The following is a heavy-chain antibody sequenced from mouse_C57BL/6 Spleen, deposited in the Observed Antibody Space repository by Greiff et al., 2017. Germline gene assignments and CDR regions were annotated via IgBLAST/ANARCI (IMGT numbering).Heavy chain of an antibody. CDR1: GYTFTSYW. D-gene: IGHD3-1*01. J-gene: IGHJ4*01. CDR2: IYPGSGST. CDR3: ARLGYPYAMDY. Sequence: QVQLKQPGAELVKPGASVKMSCKASGYTFTSYWITWVKQRPGQGLEWIGDIYPGSGSTNYNEKFKSKATLTVDTSSSTAYMQRSSLTSEDSAVYYCARLGYPYAMDYWGQGTSVTVSS. V-gene: IGHV1-55*01.